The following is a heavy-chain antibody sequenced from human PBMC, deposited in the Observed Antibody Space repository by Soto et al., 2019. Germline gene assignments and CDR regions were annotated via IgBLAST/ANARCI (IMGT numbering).Heavy chain of an antibody. V-gene: IGHV2-5*02. CDR1: GFSLSSTRMA. D-gene: IGHD6-19*01. CDR3: AHIVVAGLGYYFDC. CDR2: IYWDDDK. J-gene: IGHJ4*02. Sequence: QITLNESGPTLVKPTHTLTLTCTVSGFSLSSTRMAVGWIRQPPCKALAWLALIYWDDDKRYSPFLKSRLNITKDTAKDQVVLTMSNMDPVDTARYYCAHIVVAGLGYYFDCLGQGTLVTVSS.